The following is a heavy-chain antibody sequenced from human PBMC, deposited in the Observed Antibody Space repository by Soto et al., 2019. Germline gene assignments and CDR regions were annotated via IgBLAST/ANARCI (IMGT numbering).Heavy chain of an antibody. CDR2: IYNNGKT. D-gene: IGHD7-27*01. CDR3: ARTVMPVGNLPAFDH. Sequence: QLQLQESGPGLVKPSETLSLACTVSGGSVSSPKYFWSWIRQPPGKGLEWVAYIYNNGKTNYNPTLKSRATISVDTAKNQCSLNLTSVTSADSAVYFCARTVMPVGNLPAFDHWGQGVLVTVSS. CDR1: GGSVSSPKYF. V-gene: IGHV4-61*01. J-gene: IGHJ4*02.